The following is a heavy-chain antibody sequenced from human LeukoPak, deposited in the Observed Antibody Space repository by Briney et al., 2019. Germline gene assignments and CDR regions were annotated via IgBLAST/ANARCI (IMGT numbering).Heavy chain of an antibody. CDR3: ARDRLRRNHDFSNDY. Sequence: SETLSLTCTVSGASIDDYWTWIRQSAGEGLEWIGRVLATTGATTYNPSFRGRVTIAAETSKNQFSLKLTSVTAADTAVYYCARDRLRRNHDFSNDYWGQGTLVTVSS. CDR1: GASIDDY. D-gene: IGHD3-3*01. CDR2: VLATTGAT. J-gene: IGHJ4*02. V-gene: IGHV4-4*07.